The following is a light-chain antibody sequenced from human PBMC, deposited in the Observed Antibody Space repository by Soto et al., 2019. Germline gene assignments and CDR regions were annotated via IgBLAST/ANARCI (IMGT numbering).Light chain of an antibody. CDR1: SGHSSYA. Sequence: QPVLTQSPSASASLGASVKFTCTLSSGHSSYAIAWHQQQPEKGPRYLMKLNSDGSHSRGDGIPDRFSGSSSGAERYLTISSLQSADEADYYCQTWGTGILVFGGGTKLTVL. V-gene: IGLV4-69*01. J-gene: IGLJ3*02. CDR2: LNSDGSH. CDR3: QTWGTGILV.